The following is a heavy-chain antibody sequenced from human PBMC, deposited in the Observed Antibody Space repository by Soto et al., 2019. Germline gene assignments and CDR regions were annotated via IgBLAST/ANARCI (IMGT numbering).Heavy chain of an antibody. CDR1: GFTFSSYW. D-gene: IGHD2-21*01. CDR2: INGDGSRT. CDR3: ARGVRGAYGLDI. J-gene: IGHJ3*02. Sequence: EVQLVESGGGLVQPGGSLRLSCGASGFTFSSYWMHWVRQAPGKGLVWVSRINGDGSRTNYADSVKGRFTISRDNAKNTIYLQMNSLRAEETAVYYCARGVRGAYGLDIWGQGTMVTVSS. V-gene: IGHV3-74*01.